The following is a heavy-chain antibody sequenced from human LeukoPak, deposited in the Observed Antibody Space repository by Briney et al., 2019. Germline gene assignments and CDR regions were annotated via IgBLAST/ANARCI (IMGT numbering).Heavy chain of an antibody. D-gene: IGHD6-13*01. Sequence: SETLSLTCTVSGGSVRSYYWSWIRQPPGKGLEWIGYIYYSGSTNYNPSLKSRLTISVDTSKNQFSLKLSSVTAADTAVYYCARTTEAHSWRTRYYDYYMDVWGKGTTVAVSS. J-gene: IGHJ6*03. CDR2: IYYSGST. CDR3: ARTTEAHSWRTRYYDYYMDV. CDR1: GGSVRSYY. V-gene: IGHV4-59*02.